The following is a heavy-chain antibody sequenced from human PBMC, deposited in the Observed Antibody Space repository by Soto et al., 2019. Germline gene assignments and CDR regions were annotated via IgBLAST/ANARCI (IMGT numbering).Heavy chain of an antibody. CDR2: VIPILGQA. V-gene: IGHV1-69*01. Sequence: QVHLVQSGAEVKKPGSSVKVSCKASGGIFSSYAINWLRQAPRQGLEWMGAVIPILGQAYYAQDLHDRVSITADESTRSAYMELSSLRSEDTAVYFCVRVGGIGAPPGTDYWGQGTLVTVSS. CDR3: VRVGGIGAPPGTDY. D-gene: IGHD6-6*01. CDR1: GGIFSSYA. J-gene: IGHJ4*02.